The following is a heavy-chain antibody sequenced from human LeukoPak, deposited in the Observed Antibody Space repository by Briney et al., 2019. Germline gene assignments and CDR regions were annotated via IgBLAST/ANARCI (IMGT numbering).Heavy chain of an antibody. CDR2: ISTYNGNT. J-gene: IGHJ3*02. CDR1: GYTFTSYG. CDR3: ARDPRYCTNGVCYNPEDACDI. D-gene: IGHD2-8*01. Sequence: ASVKVSCKASGYTFTSYGISWVRQAPGQGLEWMGWISTYNGNTNYAQKLQGRATMTTDTSTSTAYMELRSLRSDDTAVYYCARDPRYCTNGVCYNPEDACDIWGQGTMVTVSS. V-gene: IGHV1-18*01.